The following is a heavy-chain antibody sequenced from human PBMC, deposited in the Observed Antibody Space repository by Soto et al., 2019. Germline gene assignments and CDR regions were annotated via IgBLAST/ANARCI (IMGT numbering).Heavy chain of an antibody. D-gene: IGHD3-16*01. Sequence: QVQLEESGGGLVKPGQSLRLSCATSGFIFSDYYMAWIRQAPGKGLEWIGYINNGGDIVHYSDAVRGRFRISRDNTKKSLYLQMTSLTAQDTAIYYCARDFSKTTIGVVDSWGQGALVTVSS. CDR1: GFIFSDYY. CDR3: ARDFSKTTIGVVDS. CDR2: INNGGDIV. V-gene: IGHV3-11*01. J-gene: IGHJ4*02.